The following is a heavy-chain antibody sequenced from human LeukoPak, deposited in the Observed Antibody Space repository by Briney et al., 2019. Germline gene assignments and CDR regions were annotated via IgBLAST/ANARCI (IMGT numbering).Heavy chain of an antibody. J-gene: IGHJ4*02. CDR3: ARSGGYYDSSGYYKHDY. D-gene: IGHD3-22*01. Sequence: ASVKVSCKASGYTFTSYYMHWVRQAPGQGLEWMGIINPSGGSTSYAQKFQGRVTMTRDTSTSTVYMELSSLGSEDTAVYYCARSGGYYDSSGYYKHDYWGQGTLVTVSS. CDR2: INPSGGST. CDR1: GYTFTSYY. V-gene: IGHV1-46*01.